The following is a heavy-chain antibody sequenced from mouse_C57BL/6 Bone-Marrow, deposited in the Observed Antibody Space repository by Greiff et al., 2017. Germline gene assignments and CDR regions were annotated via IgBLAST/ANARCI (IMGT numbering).Heavy chain of an antibody. CDR3: ARHGGLRPFYYAMDY. D-gene: IGHD2-4*01. CDR2: ISNLASSI. CDR1: GFTFSDYG. V-gene: IGHV5-15*01. J-gene: IGHJ4*01. Sequence: EVHLVESGGGLVQPGGSLKLSCAASGFTFSDYGMAWVRQAPRKGPEWVAFISNLASSIYYADTVTGRFTISRENAKYTLYREMSSLRSEDTAMYYCARHGGLRPFYYAMDYWGQGTSVTVSS.